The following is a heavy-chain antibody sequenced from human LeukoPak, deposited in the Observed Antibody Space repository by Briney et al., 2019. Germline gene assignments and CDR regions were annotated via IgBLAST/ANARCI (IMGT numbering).Heavy chain of an antibody. D-gene: IGHD1-7*01. V-gene: IGHV4-59*08. J-gene: IGHJ5*02. CDR2: IYYIGST. CDR3: ARHRKETGTTSSCFDP. Sequence: PSETLSLTCTVSGDSISSYYWSWIRQPPGKGLEWIGYIYYIGSTNYNPSLKSRVTISIDTSKNHFSLKLSSVTAADTAIYHCARHRKETGTTSSCFDPWGRGALVTVSS. CDR1: GDSISSYY.